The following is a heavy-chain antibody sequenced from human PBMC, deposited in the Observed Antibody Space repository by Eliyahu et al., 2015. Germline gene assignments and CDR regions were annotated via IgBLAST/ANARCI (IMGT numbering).Heavy chain of an antibody. D-gene: IGHD1/OR15-1a*01. J-gene: IGHJ6*02. Sequence: AFIWYDGRNQFYADSVKGRFTISRDNFENTLYLQMSNLRAEDTAVYYCARDPGQQQHQSFYYFNMDVWGQGTTVTVSS. CDR3: ARDPGQQQHQSFYYFNMDV. V-gene: IGHV3-33*01. CDR2: IWYDGRNQ.